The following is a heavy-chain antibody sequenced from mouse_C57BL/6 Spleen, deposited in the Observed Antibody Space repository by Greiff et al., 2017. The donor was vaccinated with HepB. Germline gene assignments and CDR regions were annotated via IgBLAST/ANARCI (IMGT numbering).Heavy chain of an antibody. CDR1: GFTFNTYA. J-gene: IGHJ4*01. V-gene: IGHV10-3*01. D-gene: IGHD1-1*01. CDR3: VRDLHYYGSSYGAMDY. CDR2: IRSKSSNYAT. Sequence: EVMLVESGGGLVQPKGSLKLSCAASGFTFNTYAMHWVRQAPGKGLEWVARIRSKSSNYATYYADSVKDRFTISRDDSQSMLYLQMNNLKTEDTAMYYCVRDLHYYGSSYGAMDYWGQGTSVTVSS.